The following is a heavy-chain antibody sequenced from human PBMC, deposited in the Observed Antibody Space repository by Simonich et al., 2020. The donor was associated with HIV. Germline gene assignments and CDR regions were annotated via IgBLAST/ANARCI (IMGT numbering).Heavy chain of an antibody. CDR2: FDPEVGET. V-gene: IGHV1-24*01. D-gene: IGHD1-26*01. CDR1: GHSLTDLS. Sequence: QVQLLQSGAEVKKPGASVKVSCKVSGHSLTDLSMHWVRQTPGKGLEWMGGFDPEVGETIYAQKFQGRVTMTEDTSTDKAYLELSSLRSEDTALYYCALGGWEVLQTFDIWGQGTMVTVSS. CDR3: ALGGWEVLQTFDI. J-gene: IGHJ3*02.